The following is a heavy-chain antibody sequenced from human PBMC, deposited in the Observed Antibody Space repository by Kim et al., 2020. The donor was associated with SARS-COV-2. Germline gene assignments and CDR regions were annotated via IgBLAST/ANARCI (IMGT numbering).Heavy chain of an antibody. V-gene: IGHV1-18*01. Sequence: ASVKVSCKASGYTFTSYGISWVRQAPGQGLEWMGWISAYNGNTNYAQKLQGRVTMTTDTSTSTAYMELRSLRSDDTAVYYCARDPFGGYDSSGYYNPRFDYWGQGTLVTVSS. J-gene: IGHJ4*02. CDR2: ISAYNGNT. D-gene: IGHD3-22*01. CDR3: ARDPFGGYDSSGYYNPRFDY. CDR1: GYTFTSYG.